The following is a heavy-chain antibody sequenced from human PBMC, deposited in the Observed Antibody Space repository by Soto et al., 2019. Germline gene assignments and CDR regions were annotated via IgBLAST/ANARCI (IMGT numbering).Heavy chain of an antibody. CDR1: GFTFSSYG. Sequence: QVQLVESVGGVVQPGRSLRLSCAASGFTFSSYGMHWVRQAPGKGLEWVAVIWYDGSNKYYADSVKGRFTISRDKSKNTLYLQMNSLRAEDTAVYYCARVRCSGGSCYPYYFDYWGQGTLVTVSS. V-gene: IGHV3-33*01. J-gene: IGHJ4*02. CDR2: IWYDGSNK. CDR3: ARVRCSGGSCYPYYFDY. D-gene: IGHD2-15*01.